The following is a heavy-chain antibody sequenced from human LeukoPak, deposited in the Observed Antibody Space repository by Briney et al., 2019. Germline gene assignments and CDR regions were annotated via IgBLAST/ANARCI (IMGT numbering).Heavy chain of an antibody. CDR1: GGSISSTSYY. CDR2: IYYSGSA. D-gene: IGHD3-10*01. V-gene: IGHV4-39*01. J-gene: IGHJ4*02. CDR3: GRHDSGMARVDS. Sequence: TASETLSLTCSVSGGSISSTSYYWGWIRQPPGKGLEWIGSIYYSGSAYYNPSLKSRVTISVDTSKSQFSLKVNSVTAADTAVYYCGRHDSGMARVDSWGQGTLVTVSS.